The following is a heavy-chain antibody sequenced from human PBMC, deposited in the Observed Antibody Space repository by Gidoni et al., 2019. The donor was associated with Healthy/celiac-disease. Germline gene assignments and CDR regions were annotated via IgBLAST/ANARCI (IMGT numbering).Heavy chain of an antibody. CDR1: GFTFSNAW. J-gene: IGHJ1*01. V-gene: IGHV3-15*07. CDR2: IKSNTDGGTT. CDR3: ATGGINFQH. Sequence: EVQLVESGGGLVKPGRSLRRSCAASGFTFSNAWMNWVRQAPGKGLAWVGRIKSNTDGGTTDYAAPVKGRFTISRDDSKNTLYLPMNSLKTEDTAVYYCATGGINFQHWGQGTLVTVSS.